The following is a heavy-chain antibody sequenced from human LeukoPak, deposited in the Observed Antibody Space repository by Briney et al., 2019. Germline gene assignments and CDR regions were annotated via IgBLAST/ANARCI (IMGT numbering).Heavy chain of an antibody. CDR1: TFSISSGYY. CDR3: AREIHYDSSGQRTLHAFDM. J-gene: IGHJ3*02. D-gene: IGHD3-22*01. Sequence: SETLSLTCTVSTFSISSGYYWGWIRQPPGKGLEWIGSMYRTGSTDYNPSLKSRVTISVDTSKNLFSLNLTSVTAADTAVYFCAREIHYDSSGQRTLHAFDMWGQGTMVTVSS. CDR2: MYRTGST. V-gene: IGHV4-38-2*02.